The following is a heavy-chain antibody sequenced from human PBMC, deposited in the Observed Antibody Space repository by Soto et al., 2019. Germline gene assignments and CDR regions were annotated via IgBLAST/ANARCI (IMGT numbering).Heavy chain of an antibody. CDR3: ARGSIAVAGYFNY. Sequence: GRSLRLSCAASGFTVSSNYMSWVRQAPGKGLEWVSVIYSGGNTFYADSVKGRFTISRDNFKNTLYLQMNSLRAEDTAVYHCARGSIAVAGYFNYWGQGTLVTVSS. D-gene: IGHD6-19*01. V-gene: IGHV3-53*01. J-gene: IGHJ4*02. CDR2: IYSGGNT. CDR1: GFTVSSNY.